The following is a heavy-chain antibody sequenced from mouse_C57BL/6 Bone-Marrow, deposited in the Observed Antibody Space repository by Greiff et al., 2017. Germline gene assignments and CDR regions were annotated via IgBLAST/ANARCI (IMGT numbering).Heavy chain of an antibody. CDR3: AITITTVVATRYFDV. CDR1: GFTFSDYG. Sequence: EVQGVESGGGLVKPGGSLKLSCAASGFTFSDYGMHWVRQAPEKGLEWVAYISSGSSTIYYADTVKGRFTISRDNAKNTLFLQMTSLRSEDTAMYYCAITITTVVATRYFDVWGTGTTVTVSS. D-gene: IGHD1-1*01. V-gene: IGHV5-17*01. J-gene: IGHJ1*03. CDR2: ISSGSSTI.